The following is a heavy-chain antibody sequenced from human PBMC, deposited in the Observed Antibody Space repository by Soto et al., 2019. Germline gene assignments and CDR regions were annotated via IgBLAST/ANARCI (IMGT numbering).Heavy chain of an antibody. J-gene: IGHJ6*02. CDR2: MNPNSGNT. D-gene: IGHD3-10*01. V-gene: IGHV1-8*01. CDR1: GYTFTSYD. CDR3: ARGGPDIIVPSGRYYYGLDV. Sequence: GASVKVSCKASGYTFTSYDINWVRQATGQGLEWMGWMNPNSGNTGYAQKFQGRVTMTRNTSISTAYMELSSLRSEDTAVYYCARGGPDIIVPSGRYYYGLDVWGQGTTVTVSS.